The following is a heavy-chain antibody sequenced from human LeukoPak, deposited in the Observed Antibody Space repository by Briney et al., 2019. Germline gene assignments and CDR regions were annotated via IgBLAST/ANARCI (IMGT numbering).Heavy chain of an antibody. V-gene: IGHV4-59*01. J-gene: IGHJ4*02. Sequence: SETLSLTCTVSGGSISSYYWSWIRQPPGKGLEWIGYIYYSGSTNYNPSLKSRVTISVDTSKNQFSLKLSSVTAADTAVYYCARGVAEMATILSGFDYWGQGTLVTVSS. D-gene: IGHD5-24*01. CDR3: ARGVAEMATILSGFDY. CDR2: IYYSGST. CDR1: GGSISSYY.